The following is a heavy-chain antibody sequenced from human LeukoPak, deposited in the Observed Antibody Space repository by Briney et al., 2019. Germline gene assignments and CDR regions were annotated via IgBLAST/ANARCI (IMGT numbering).Heavy chain of an antibody. Sequence: SETLSLTCTVSGYSISSGYYWGWIRQPPGKGLEWIGYIYYSGSTNYNPSLKSRVTISVDTSKNQFSLKLSSVTAADTAVYYCARAYYDSSGYYYARWGQGTLVTVSS. J-gene: IGHJ4*02. V-gene: IGHV4-61*01. CDR2: IYYSGST. CDR1: GYSISSGYY. CDR3: ARAYYDSSGYYYAR. D-gene: IGHD3-22*01.